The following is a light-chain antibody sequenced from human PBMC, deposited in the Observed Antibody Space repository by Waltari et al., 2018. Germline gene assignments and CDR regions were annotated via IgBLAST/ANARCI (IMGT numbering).Light chain of an antibody. CDR3: QQYDNLPIT. CDR2: DST. CDR1: HDITKY. J-gene: IGKJ5*01. Sequence: DIQMNQSPSSLSASVGDRVIITCQASHDITKYLSWYQQKAGKAPNLLIYDSTNLQTGVPSRFSGSGSGKNFTFTISSLQPEDIATYYCQQYDNLPITFGQGTRLDIK. V-gene: IGKV1-33*01.